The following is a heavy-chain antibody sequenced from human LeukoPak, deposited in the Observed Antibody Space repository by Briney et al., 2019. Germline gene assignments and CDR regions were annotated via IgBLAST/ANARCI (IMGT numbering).Heavy chain of an antibody. J-gene: IGHJ6*02. Sequence: PRGSPRLSCAASEFSFSDYYMSWICQAPGKGLEWVSYISSSSSDTDYTDSVKGRFTISRDNAKNSLFLQMNSLRAEDTAVYYCARGHHGMEVWGRGATVAVSS. V-gene: IGHV3-11*05. CDR1: EFSFSDYY. CDR2: ISSSSSDT. CDR3: ARGHHGMEV.